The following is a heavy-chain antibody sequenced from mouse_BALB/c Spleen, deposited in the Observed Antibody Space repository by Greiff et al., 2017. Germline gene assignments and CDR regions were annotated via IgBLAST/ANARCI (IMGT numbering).Heavy chain of an antibody. CDR1: GHSITSCY. D-gene: IGHD2-4*01. J-gene: IGHJ3*01. CDR3: ARYDYDVDWFAY. CDR2: ISYSGST. Sequence: EVKLMESGPSLVKPSQTLSLTCSVTGHSITSCYWNWIRKFPGNKLEYMGYISYSGSTYYNPSLKSRISITRDTSKNQYYLQLNSVTTEDTATYYCARYDYDVDWFAYWGQGTLVTVSA. V-gene: IGHV3-8*02.